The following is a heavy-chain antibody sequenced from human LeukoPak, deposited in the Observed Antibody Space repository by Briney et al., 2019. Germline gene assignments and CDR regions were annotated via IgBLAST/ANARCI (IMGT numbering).Heavy chain of an antibody. J-gene: IGHJ4*02. V-gene: IGHV4-39*02. Sequence: PSETLSLSCTVSGGSISSSSYYWGWIRQPPGKGLEWLWSIYYSRSTYYNPSLKSRVTISVDTSKNQFSLKLSSVTAADTAVYYCAREVYDFWSGYRDYWGQGTLVTVSS. D-gene: IGHD3-3*01. CDR1: GGSISSSSYY. CDR3: AREVYDFWSGYRDY. CDR2: IYYSRST.